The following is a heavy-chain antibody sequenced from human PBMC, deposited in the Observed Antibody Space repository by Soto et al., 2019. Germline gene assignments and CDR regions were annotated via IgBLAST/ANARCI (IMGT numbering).Heavy chain of an antibody. CDR2: ISSSSSTI. CDR3: ARDFTYSRNRGAFDI. J-gene: IGHJ3*02. CDR1: GFTFSSVS. D-gene: IGHD6-13*01. Sequence: PGGSLRLSCAASGFTFSSVSMNWVRQAPGKGLEWVSYISSSSSTIYYADSVKGRFTMSRDNAKNSLSLQMNSLRDEDTAVYYCARDFTYSRNRGAFDIWGQGTMVTVSS. V-gene: IGHV3-48*02.